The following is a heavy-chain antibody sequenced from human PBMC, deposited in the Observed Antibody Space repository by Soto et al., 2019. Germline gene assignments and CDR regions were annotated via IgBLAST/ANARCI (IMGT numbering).Heavy chain of an antibody. CDR1: GGSINDYY. CDR3: ARDLAAAGTPLFDF. CDR2: IYYSGNT. J-gene: IGHJ4*02. V-gene: IGHV4-59*01. Sequence: SETLSLTCTVSGGSINDYYWSWIRQPPGKGLEWIGYIYYSGNTNYNPSLKSRVTISVDTSEKQLSLKLSSVTAADTAVYYCARDLAAAGTPLFDFWGQGTLVTVSS. D-gene: IGHD6-13*01.